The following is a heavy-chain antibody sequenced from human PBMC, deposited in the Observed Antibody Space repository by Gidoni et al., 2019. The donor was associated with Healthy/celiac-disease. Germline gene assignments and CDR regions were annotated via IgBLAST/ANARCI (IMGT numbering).Heavy chain of an antibody. CDR1: GFTFSEYY. V-gene: IGHV3-11*01. J-gene: IGHJ6*02. D-gene: IGHD5-12*01. Sequence: QVQLVESGGGLVKPGGSLRISCAASGFTFSEYYMSWIRQAPGKGLEWFSYISSSGSTIYYADSVKGRFTISRDNAKNSLYLQMNSLRAEDTAVYYCARDLEDSGYDSPYYYYGMDVWGQGTTVTVSS. CDR2: ISSSGSTI. CDR3: ARDLEDSGYDSPYYYYGMDV.